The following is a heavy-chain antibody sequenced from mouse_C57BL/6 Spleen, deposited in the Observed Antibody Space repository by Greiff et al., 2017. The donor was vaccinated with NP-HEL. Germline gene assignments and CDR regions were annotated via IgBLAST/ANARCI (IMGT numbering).Heavy chain of an antibody. J-gene: IGHJ3*01. V-gene: IGHV14-1*01. D-gene: IGHD2-4*01. CDR3: TTDDYESLTWFAY. CDR2: IDPEDGDT. CDR1: GFNIKDYY. Sequence: EVQLQQSGAELVRPGASVKLSCTASGFNIKDYYMHWVKQRPEQGLEWIGRIDPEDGDTEYAPKFQGKATMTADTSSNTAYLQLSSLTSEDTAVYYCTTDDYESLTWFAYWGQGTLVTVSA.